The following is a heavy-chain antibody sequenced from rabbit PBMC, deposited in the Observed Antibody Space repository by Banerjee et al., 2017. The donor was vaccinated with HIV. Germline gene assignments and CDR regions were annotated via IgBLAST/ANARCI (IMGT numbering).Heavy chain of an antibody. J-gene: IGHJ4*01. CDR1: GFSFSSSYW. V-gene: IGHV1S40*01. CDR2: ISGSEIT. CDR3: ARGGNL. Sequence: QSLEESGGDLVKPGASLTLTCTASGFSFSSSYWICWVRQAPGKGLEWIGYISGSEITYYASWVNGRFTISKSSTTMELTMTSLTTEDTATYFCARGGNLWGPGTLVTVS.